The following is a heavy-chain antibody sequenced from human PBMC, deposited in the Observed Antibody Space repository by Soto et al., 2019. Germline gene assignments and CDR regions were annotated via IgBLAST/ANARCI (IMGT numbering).Heavy chain of an antibody. CDR3: ARVPQQLVREVYY. J-gene: IGHJ4*02. V-gene: IGHV3-21*01. Sequence: EVQLVESGGGLVKPGGSLRLSCAASGFTFSSYSMNWVRQAPGKGLEWVSSISSSSSYIYYADSVKGRFTISRDNAKNSLYLHKNSLRAEETVVYYWARVPQQLVREVYYLGQGTLVTVSS. CDR1: GFTFSSYS. CDR2: ISSSSSYI. D-gene: IGHD6-13*01.